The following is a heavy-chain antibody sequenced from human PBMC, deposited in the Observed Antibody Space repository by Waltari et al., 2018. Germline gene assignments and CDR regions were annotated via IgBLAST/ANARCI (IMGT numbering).Heavy chain of an antibody. V-gene: IGHV1-18*01. J-gene: IGHJ4*02. CDR2: ISACKGNK. CDR1: GYTFTSYV. CDR3: ARDDRRVHFDY. Sequence: QVQLVQSGAEVKKPGASVKVSCKASGYTFTSYVISCVRQAPGQGLEWMGWISACKGNKNDAQKLQGRVTMTTDTSKSTAYMELRRLRSDDTAVYYCARDDRRVHFDYWGQGTLVTVSS. D-gene: IGHD3-22*01.